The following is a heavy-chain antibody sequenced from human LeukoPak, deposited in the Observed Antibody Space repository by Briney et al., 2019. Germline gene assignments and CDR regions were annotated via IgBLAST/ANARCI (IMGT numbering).Heavy chain of an antibody. Sequence: GGSLRLSCAASGFTFSSYGMHWVRQAPGKGLEWVAVISYDGSNKYYADSVKGRFTISRDNSKNTLYLQMNSLRAEDTAVYYCAKRRYSSSSVAYYYGMDVWGQGTTVTVSS. CDR3: AKRRYSSSSVAYYYGMDV. J-gene: IGHJ6*02. D-gene: IGHD6-6*01. CDR2: ISYDGSNK. CDR1: GFTFSSYG. V-gene: IGHV3-30*18.